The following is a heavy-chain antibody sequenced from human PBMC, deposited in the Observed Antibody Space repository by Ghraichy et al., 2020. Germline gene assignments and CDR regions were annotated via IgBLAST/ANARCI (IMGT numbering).Heavy chain of an antibody. J-gene: IGHJ4*02. CDR3: ARDRGTSGWSIDY. D-gene: IGHD6-19*01. Sequence: GGSLRLSCAASGFTFNNYAMRWIRQAPMKGLEWVSTIGGGGRTTYYAGSVKGRFTISRDNSKNTLYLQMNSLRAEDTAVYYCARDRGTSGWSIDYWGQGTLVTVSS. CDR1: GFTFNNYA. V-gene: IGHV3-23*01. CDR2: IGGGGRTT.